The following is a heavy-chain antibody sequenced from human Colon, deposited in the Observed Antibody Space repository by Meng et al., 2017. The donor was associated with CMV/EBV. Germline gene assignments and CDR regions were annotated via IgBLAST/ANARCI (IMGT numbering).Heavy chain of an antibody. Sequence: GGSLRLSCAGSGFPFSTYAMSWVRQAPGKGLEWVSSTSGGGSNTYYADSVKGRFTISRDNGKNLLYLQMNDLRAEDTGVYYCARDTISGVVAFDYWGQGTLVTVSS. CDR1: GFPFSTYA. D-gene: IGHD3-3*01. V-gene: IGHV3-23*01. CDR2: TSGGGSNT. CDR3: ARDTISGVVAFDY. J-gene: IGHJ4*02.